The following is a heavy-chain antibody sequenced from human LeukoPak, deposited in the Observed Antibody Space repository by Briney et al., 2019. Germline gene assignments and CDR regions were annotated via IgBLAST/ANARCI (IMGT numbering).Heavy chain of an antibody. CDR3: ARAAYCSDSSCYSRD. CDR1: GYTFTNYA. D-gene: IGHD2-15*01. CDR2: INTNTGNP. Sequence: ASVKVSCKAPGYTFTNYAMKWVRQAPGQGLEWMGWINTNTGNPTYAQGFTGRFVFSLDTSVSTAYLEISSLKAEDTAVYYCARAAYCSDSSCYSRDWGQGTLVTVSS. V-gene: IGHV7-4-1*02. J-gene: IGHJ4*02.